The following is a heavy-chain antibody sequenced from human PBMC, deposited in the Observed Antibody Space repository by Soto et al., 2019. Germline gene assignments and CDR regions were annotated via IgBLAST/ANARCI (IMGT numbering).Heavy chain of an antibody. Sequence: GASVKVSCKASGYTFTGYYMHWVRQAPGQGLEWMGWINPNSGGTNYAQKFQGRVTMTGDTSISTAYMELSRLRSDDTAVYYCARVLGYCSSTSCFGSFRYWGQGTLVTVSS. J-gene: IGHJ4*02. CDR2: INPNSGGT. D-gene: IGHD2-2*01. CDR3: ARVLGYCSSTSCFGSFRY. V-gene: IGHV1-2*02. CDR1: GYTFTGYY.